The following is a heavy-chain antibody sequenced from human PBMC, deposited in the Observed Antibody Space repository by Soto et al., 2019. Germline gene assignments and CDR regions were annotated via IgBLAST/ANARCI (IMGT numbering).Heavy chain of an antibody. D-gene: IGHD1-1*01. CDR3: ARRVIVTPGHHNWFDP. V-gene: IGHV2-5*01. CDR2: IYWNDDK. Sequence: QITLKESGPTLITPTQTLTLTCTFSGISLSTTGVGLAWIRQPPGKALEWLALIYWNDDKRYRPSLASRLTITRDTSKNQVILTMTDMDPVDTATYYCARRVIVTPGHHNWFDPWGQGTLVTVSS. J-gene: IGHJ5*02. CDR1: GISLSTTGVG.